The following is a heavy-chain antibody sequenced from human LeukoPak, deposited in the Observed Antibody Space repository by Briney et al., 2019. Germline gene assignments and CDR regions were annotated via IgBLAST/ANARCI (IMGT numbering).Heavy chain of an antibody. J-gene: IGHJ4*02. D-gene: IGHD1-14*01. V-gene: IGHV3-23*01. CDR3: AKDSGASEFEY. CDR2: ISGGGGST. Sequence: GGSLRLSCAASGFTFSSYAMSWVRQAPGKGLEWVSAISGGGGSTYYADSVKGRFTISRDNSKNTLYLQMNSLRAEDTAVYYCAKDSGASEFEYWGQGTLVTVSS. CDR1: GFTFSSYA.